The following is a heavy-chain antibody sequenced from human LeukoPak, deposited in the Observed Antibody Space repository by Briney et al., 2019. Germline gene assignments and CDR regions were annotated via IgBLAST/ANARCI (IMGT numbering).Heavy chain of an antibody. D-gene: IGHD3-10*01. CDR2: ISAYNGNT. V-gene: IGHV1-18*04. CDR3: ARAHFELYYSPGQGDY. Sequence: ASVKVSCKASGYTFTSYYMHWVRQAPGQGLEWMGWISAYNGNTNYAQKLQGRVTMTTDTSTSTAYMELRSLRSDDTAVYYCARAHFELYYSPGQGDYWGQGTLVTVSS. CDR1: GYTFTSYY. J-gene: IGHJ4*02.